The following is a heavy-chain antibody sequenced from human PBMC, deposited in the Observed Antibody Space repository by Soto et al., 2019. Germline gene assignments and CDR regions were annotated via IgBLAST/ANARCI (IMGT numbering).Heavy chain of an antibody. D-gene: IGHD6-13*01. CDR3: ARDSSAAGTSVDY. V-gene: IGHV1-69*13. CDR1: GGTFSSYA. CDR2: IIPIFGTA. J-gene: IGHJ4*02. Sequence: SVKVSCKASGGTFSSYAISWVRQAPGQGLEWMGGIIPIFGTANYAQRFQGRVTITADESTSTAYMELSSLRSEDTAVYYCARDSSAAGTSVDYWGQGTLVTVSS.